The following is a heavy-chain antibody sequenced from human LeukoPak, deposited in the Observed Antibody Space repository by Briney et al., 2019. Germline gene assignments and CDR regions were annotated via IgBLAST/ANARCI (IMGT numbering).Heavy chain of an antibody. J-gene: IGHJ4*02. V-gene: IGHV3-7*01. CDR2: IHQDGSEK. CDR1: GFTFSGYW. Sequence: GGSLRLSCAASGFTFSGYWMSWVRQAPGKGLEWVANIHQDGSEKYYVVSVKGRFTISRDNAKNSLYLQMDSLRAEDTAVYYCARVRGSKQQDYWGQGTLVTVSS. D-gene: IGHD6-13*01. CDR3: ARVRGSKQQDY.